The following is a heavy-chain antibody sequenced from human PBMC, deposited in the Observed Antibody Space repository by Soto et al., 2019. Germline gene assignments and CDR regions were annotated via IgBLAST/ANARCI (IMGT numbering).Heavy chain of an antibody. CDR1: GFTFSSYA. D-gene: IGHD3-3*01. CDR3: AKYGGIFGVAENWFDP. V-gene: IGHV3-23*01. CDR2: ISGSGGST. Sequence: GGSLRLSCAASGFTFSSYAMSWVRQAPGKGLEWVSAISGSGGSTYYADSVKGRFTISRDNSKNTLYLQMNSLRAEDTAVYYCAKYGGIFGVAENWFDPWGQGTLVTVSS. J-gene: IGHJ5*02.